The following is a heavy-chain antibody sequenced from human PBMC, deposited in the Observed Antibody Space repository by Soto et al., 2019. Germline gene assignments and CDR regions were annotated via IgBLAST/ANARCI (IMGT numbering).Heavy chain of an antibody. J-gene: IGHJ4*02. D-gene: IGHD3-22*01. Sequence: GGSVRLSCVGTGFTYSSHAMTWVRQAPGKGLEWVSSISGRGGSIHYSDPVKGRFTVSRDNSKNTLYLQMNSLRDEDTAVYYCARGRAYYYDSSGYPSPDYWGQGTLVTVSS. CDR3: ARGRAYYYDSSGYPSPDY. CDR1: GFTYSSHA. V-gene: IGHV3-23*01. CDR2: ISGRGGSI.